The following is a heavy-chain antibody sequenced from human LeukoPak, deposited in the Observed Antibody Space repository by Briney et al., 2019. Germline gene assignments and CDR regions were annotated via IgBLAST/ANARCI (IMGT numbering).Heavy chain of an antibody. CDR1: GFTFSSYA. CDR2: ISGSGGST. V-gene: IGHV3-23*01. D-gene: IGHD3-10*01. Sequence: QSGGSLRLSCAASGFTFSSYAMSWVRQAPGKGLEWVSAISGSGGSTYYADSVKGRFTISRDNSKNTLYLQMNSLRAEDTAVYYCAKGPLWFGGNDYWGQGTLVTVSS. CDR3: AKGPLWFGGNDY. J-gene: IGHJ4*02.